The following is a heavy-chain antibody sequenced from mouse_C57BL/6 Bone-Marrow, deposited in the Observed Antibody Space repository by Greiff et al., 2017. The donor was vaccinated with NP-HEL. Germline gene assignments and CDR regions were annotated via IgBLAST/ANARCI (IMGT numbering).Heavy chain of an antibody. D-gene: IGHD1-1*01. CDR1: GYTFTSYW. CDR2: IDPSDSET. J-gene: IGHJ1*03. V-gene: IGHV1-52*01. Sequence: VKLQQPGAELVRPGSSVKLSCKASGYTFTSYWMHWVKQRPIQGLEWIGNIDPSDSETHYNQKFKDKATLTVDKSSSTAYMQLSSLTSEDSAVYYCVGSSFWYFDVWGTGTTVTVSS. CDR3: VGSSFWYFDV.